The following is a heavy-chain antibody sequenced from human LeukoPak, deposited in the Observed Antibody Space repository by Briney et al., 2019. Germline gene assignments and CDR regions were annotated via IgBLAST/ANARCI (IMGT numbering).Heavy chain of an antibody. Sequence: ASVKVTCKASGYTFTTYYIHWVRQAPGQGLEWMGIINPSGGSTDYTQKFQGRATMTRDTSTSTVYMELSSLRSEDTAVYYCARELRRGGKQLGDYFDYWGQGTLVTVSS. CDR3: ARELRRGGKQLGDYFDY. CDR2: INPSGGST. V-gene: IGHV1-46*01. D-gene: IGHD1-1*01. J-gene: IGHJ4*02. CDR1: GYTFTTYY.